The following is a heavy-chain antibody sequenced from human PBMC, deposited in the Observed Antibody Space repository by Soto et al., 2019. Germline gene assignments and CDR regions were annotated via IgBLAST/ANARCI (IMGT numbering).Heavy chain of an antibody. D-gene: IGHD4-17*01. Sequence: EVQLLESGGGLIQPGGSLRLSCAASGFTFSNYAMSWVRQAPGKGLEWVSAVTGSGGTTFYADSVKGRFTISRDNSKNTLFLEMSSLRAEDTALYYCARGVLRAEGYPFYYWGQGSLVTVS. J-gene: IGHJ4*02. CDR2: VTGSGGTT. V-gene: IGHV3-23*01. CDR3: ARGVLRAEGYPFYY. CDR1: GFTFSNYA.